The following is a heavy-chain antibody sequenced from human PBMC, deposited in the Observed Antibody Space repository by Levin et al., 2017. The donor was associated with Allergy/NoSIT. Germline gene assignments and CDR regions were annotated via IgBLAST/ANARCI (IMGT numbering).Heavy chain of an antibody. Sequence: SETLSLTCAVYGGSFSGYYWSWIRQPPGKGLEWIGEINHSGSTNYNPSLKSRVTISVDTSKNQFSLKLSSVTAADTAVYYCALIAPDDYYYMDGWGKGTTVTVSS. CDR1: GGSFSGYY. V-gene: IGHV4-34*01. J-gene: IGHJ6*03. D-gene: IGHD3-16*02. CDR2: INHSGST. CDR3: ALIAPDDYYYMDG.